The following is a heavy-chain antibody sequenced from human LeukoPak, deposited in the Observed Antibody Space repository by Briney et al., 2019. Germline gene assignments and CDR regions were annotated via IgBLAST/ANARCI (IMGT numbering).Heavy chain of an antibody. J-gene: IGHJ4*02. Sequence: PGGSLRLSCAASGFTFSSYAMSWVRQAPGKGLEWVSAISGSGGSTYYADSVKGRFTISRDNSKNTLYLQMNSLRAEDTAVYYCAKDHLLWFGDLLYFFDYWGQGTLVTVFS. V-gene: IGHV3-23*01. D-gene: IGHD3-10*01. CDR1: GFTFSSYA. CDR3: AKDHLLWFGDLLYFFDY. CDR2: ISGSGGST.